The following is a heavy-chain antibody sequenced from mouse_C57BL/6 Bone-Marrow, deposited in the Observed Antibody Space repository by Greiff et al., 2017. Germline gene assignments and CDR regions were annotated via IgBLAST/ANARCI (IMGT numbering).Heavy chain of an antibody. CDR2: IDPENGDT. CDR3: TTLLRFAY. Sequence: VQLQQSGAELVRPGASVKLSCTASGFNIKDDYMHWVKQRPEQGLEWIGWIDPENGDTEYASKFQGKATITADTSSNTAYLQLSSLTSEDTAVYYCTTLLRFAYWCQGTLVTVSA. CDR1: GFNIKDDY. D-gene: IGHD1-1*01. V-gene: IGHV14-4*01. J-gene: IGHJ3*01.